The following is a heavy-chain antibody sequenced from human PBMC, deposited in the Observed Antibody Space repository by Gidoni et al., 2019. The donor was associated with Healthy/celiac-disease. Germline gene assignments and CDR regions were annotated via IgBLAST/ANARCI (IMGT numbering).Heavy chain of an antibody. V-gene: IGHV4-39*01. CDR2: IYYSGST. CDR1: GVSLRSSSYY. D-gene: IGHD1-1*01. J-gene: IGHJ6*02. CDR3: ARHRLAVNELDYGMDV. Sequence: QLQLQDSGPGLVKPSETLSLTCTVSGVSLRSSSYYWGWSRQPPGKGLEWIGSIYYSGSTCYNPALKSRVNISVDTSKNQFSLKRSAVTDADTAVYYCARHRLAVNELDYGMDVWGQGTTVTVSS.